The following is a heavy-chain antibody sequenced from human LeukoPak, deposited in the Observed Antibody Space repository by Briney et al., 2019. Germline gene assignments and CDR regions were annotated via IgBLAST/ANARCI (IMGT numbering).Heavy chain of an antibody. CDR2: INWNGGST. J-gene: IGHJ3*02. V-gene: IGHV3-20*04. Sequence: GESLRLSCAASGFMFADHGMTWVRQVPGKGLEWVSGINWNGGSTGYVDSVKGRFTISRDNAKNVLFLQMNSLRAEDTAVYYCARVVRRYCSSTSCPGGAFDIWGQGTMVTVSS. CDR1: GFMFADHG. CDR3: ARVVRRYCSSTSCPGGAFDI. D-gene: IGHD2-2*01.